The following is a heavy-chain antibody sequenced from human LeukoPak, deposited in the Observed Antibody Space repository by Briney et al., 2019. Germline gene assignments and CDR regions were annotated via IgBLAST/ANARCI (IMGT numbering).Heavy chain of an antibody. V-gene: IGHV4-30-2*01. CDR1: GGSISSGGYS. D-gene: IGHD1-26*01. J-gene: IGHJ4*02. CDR2: IYHSGST. Sequence: SETLSLTCAVSGGSISSGGYSWSWIRQPPGKGLEWIGYIYHSGSTHYNPSLKSRVTISVDRSKNQFSLKLSSVTAADTAVYYCARLLRRLGYFDYWGQGTLVTVSS. CDR3: ARLLRRLGYFDY.